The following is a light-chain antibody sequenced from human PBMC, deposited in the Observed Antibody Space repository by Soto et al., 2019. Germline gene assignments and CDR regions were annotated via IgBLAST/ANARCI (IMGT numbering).Light chain of an antibody. Sequence: EIVLTQSPGTLSLSPGERATLSCRASQSVSSNYLAWYQQKPGQAPRPLIYGASSRATGIPDRFSGSGAGTDLPLTISRLEPEDLAVYYCQQYGSSPWTFGQGTKVEIK. CDR2: GAS. CDR1: QSVSSNY. J-gene: IGKJ1*01. V-gene: IGKV3-20*01. CDR3: QQYGSSPWT.